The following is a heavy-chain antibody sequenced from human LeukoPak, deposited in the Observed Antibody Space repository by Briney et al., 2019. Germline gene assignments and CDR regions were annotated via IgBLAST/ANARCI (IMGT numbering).Heavy chain of an antibody. CDR3: ARGASILMVYARRNGHYFDY. D-gene: IGHD2-8*01. CDR1: GFTVSSNY. CDR2: IYSGGST. J-gene: IGHJ4*02. V-gene: IGHV3-66*01. Sequence: GGSLRLSCAASGFTVSSNYMSWVRQAPGKGLEWVSVIYSGGSTYYADSVKGRFTISRDNSKNTLYLQMNSLRAEDTAVYYCARGASILMVYARRNGHYFDYWGQGTLVTVSS.